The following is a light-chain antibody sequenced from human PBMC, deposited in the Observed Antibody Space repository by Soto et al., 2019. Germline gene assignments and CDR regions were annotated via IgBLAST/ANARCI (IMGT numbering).Light chain of an antibody. CDR2: DAS. V-gene: IGKV3-11*01. Sequence: EIVLTQSPATLSSSPGDGATLSCRASQSVSTYLVWYRQKPGQAPRLLIYDASDRATGTPARFSGSGSGTDFTPTISSLEPEDSAVYYCQKRSDWPRTFGQGTKVDIK. J-gene: IGKJ1*01. CDR3: QKRSDWPRT. CDR1: QSVSTY.